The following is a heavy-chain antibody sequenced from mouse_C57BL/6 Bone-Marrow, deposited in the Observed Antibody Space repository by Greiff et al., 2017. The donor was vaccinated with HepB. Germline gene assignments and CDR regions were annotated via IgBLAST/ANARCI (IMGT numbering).Heavy chain of an antibody. D-gene: IGHD2-4*01. CDR1: GFNIKNTY. CDR3: ASGVCDYACFAY. J-gene: IGHJ3*01. Sequence: VQLQQSVAELVRPGASVKLSCTASGFNIKNTYMHWVKQRPEQGLEWIGRIDPANGNTKYAPKFQGKVTITADPSSKAAYLQLSSRTSEDTAIYYCASGVCDYACFAYWRQGTLVPVSA. V-gene: IGHV14-3*01. CDR2: IDPANGNT.